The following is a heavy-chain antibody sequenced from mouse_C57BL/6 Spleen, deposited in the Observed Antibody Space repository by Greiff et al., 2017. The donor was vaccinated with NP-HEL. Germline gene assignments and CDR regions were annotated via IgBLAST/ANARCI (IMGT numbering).Heavy chain of an antibody. Sequence: VQLQQPGAELVKPGASVKMSCKASGYTFTSYWITWVKQRPGQGLEWIGDIYPGSGSTNYNEKFKSKATLTVDTSSSTAYMQLSSLTSEDSAVYYCARCGDSSGSHYAMDYWGQGTSVTVSS. CDR1: GYTFTSYW. CDR3: ARCGDSSGSHYAMDY. J-gene: IGHJ4*01. CDR2: IYPGSGST. V-gene: IGHV1-55*01. D-gene: IGHD3-2*02.